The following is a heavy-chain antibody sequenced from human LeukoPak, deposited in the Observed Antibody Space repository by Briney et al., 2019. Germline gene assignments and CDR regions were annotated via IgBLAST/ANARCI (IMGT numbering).Heavy chain of an antibody. CDR2: IYYTGSI. J-gene: IGHJ4*02. V-gene: IGHV4-39*01. CDR1: GGSISSSSYY. D-gene: IGHD3-16*01. CDR3: ARHRRADFRPGEPIDY. Sequence: SETLSLTCTVSGGSISSSSYYWDWIRQPPGKGLEWIASIYYTGSIYYNPSLKSRVTISVDTSKNQFSLNVNSVTAADTAVYYCARHRRADFRPGEPIDYWGQGTLVTVSS.